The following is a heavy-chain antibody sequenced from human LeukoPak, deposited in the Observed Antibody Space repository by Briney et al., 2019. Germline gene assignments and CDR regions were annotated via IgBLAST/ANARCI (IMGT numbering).Heavy chain of an antibody. CDR3: ARDPTTVSPPG. CDR1: GFTFSSYS. J-gene: IGHJ4*02. V-gene: IGHV3-21*01. Sequence: PGRSLRLSCAASGFTFSSYSMNWVRQAPGKGLEWVSSISSSGAYIFYADSVKGRFTISRDNAKNSLYLQMNSLRAEDTAVYYCARDPTTVSPPGWGQGTLVTVSS. CDR2: ISSSGAYI. D-gene: IGHD4-11*01.